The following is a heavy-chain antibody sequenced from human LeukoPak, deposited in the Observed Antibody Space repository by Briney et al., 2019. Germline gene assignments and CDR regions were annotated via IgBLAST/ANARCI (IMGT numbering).Heavy chain of an antibody. Sequence: GGSLRLSCAASGFIFISYGMHWVRQAPGKGLEWVAFIRYDGSKKDYADSVKGRFTISRDNSKNTLYLQMNSLRAEDTAIYYCARDPAYGALDYWGQGTLVTVSS. V-gene: IGHV3-30*02. D-gene: IGHD4-17*01. CDR2: IRYDGSKK. CDR1: GFIFISYG. CDR3: ARDPAYGALDY. J-gene: IGHJ4*02.